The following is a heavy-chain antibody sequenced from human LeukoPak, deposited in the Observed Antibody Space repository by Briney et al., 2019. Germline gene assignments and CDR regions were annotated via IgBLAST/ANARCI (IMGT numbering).Heavy chain of an antibody. D-gene: IGHD2-15*01. V-gene: IGHV3-23*01. CDR2: ISGSGGST. J-gene: IGHJ5*02. Sequence: GALRLSCAASGFTFSSYAMSWVRQAPGKGLGWVSAISGSGGSTYYADSVKGRFTISRDNSKNTLYLQMNSLRADDPAVYYCARTPDRYCSGGSCRLLAGWFDPWGQGTLVTVSS. CDR1: GFTFSSYA. CDR3: ARTPDRYCSGGSCRLLAGWFDP.